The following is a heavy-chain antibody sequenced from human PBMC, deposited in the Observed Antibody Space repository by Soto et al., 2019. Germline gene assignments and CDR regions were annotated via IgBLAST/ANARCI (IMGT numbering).Heavy chain of an antibody. CDR2: ISGSGGST. CDR3: AKDTHYDFWTGYTPPDY. D-gene: IGHD3-3*01. J-gene: IGHJ4*02. V-gene: IGHV3-23*01. Sequence: QPGGSLRLSCAASGFTFSSYAMSWVRQAPGKGLEWVSAISGSGGSTYYADSVKGRFTISRDNSKNSLYLQMNSLRAEDTAVYYCAKDTHYDFWTGYTPPDYWGQGTLVTVSS. CDR1: GFTFSSYA.